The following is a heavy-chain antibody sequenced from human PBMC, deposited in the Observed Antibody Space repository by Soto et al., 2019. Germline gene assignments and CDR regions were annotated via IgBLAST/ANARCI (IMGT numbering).Heavy chain of an antibody. CDR3: ARALTEVDY. V-gene: IGHV1-46*01. CDR1: GYTFTNYY. Sequence: QVHLVQSGAEVAKPGASVKLSCKASGYTFTNYYIHWVRQAPGQGLEWMGIINPSGGSTSYSQKFLGRVTMTGDTSTSTVYMHLSGLTYDDTAVYFCARALTEVDYWGPGTLVTVSS. J-gene: IGHJ4*02. D-gene: IGHD7-27*01. CDR2: INPSGGST.